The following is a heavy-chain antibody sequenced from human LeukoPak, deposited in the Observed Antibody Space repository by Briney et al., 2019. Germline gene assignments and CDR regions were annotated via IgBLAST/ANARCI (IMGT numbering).Heavy chain of an antibody. CDR1: GFTFSSYW. Sequence: GGSLRLSCAASGFTFSSYWMHWVRQAPGKGLVWVSRINSDERSTSYADSVKGRFTISRDNAKNTLYLQMNSLRAEDTAVYYCAREIAVAGHDAFDIWGQGTMVTVSS. CDR2: INSDERST. J-gene: IGHJ3*02. V-gene: IGHV3-74*01. CDR3: AREIAVAGHDAFDI. D-gene: IGHD6-19*01.